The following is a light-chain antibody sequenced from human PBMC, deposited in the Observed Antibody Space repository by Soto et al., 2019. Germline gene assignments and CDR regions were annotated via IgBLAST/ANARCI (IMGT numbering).Light chain of an antibody. CDR1: SSNIGSSN. Sequence: QPVLTQPPSASGTPGQRVTISCSGSSSNIGSSNVNWYQQLPGTAPKLLIYINNQRPSGVPDRFSGSKSGTSASLAISGLQSEDEADYYCATWDDSLSGGVFGGGTKVTVL. CDR2: INN. CDR3: ATWDDSLSGGV. V-gene: IGLV1-44*01. J-gene: IGLJ3*02.